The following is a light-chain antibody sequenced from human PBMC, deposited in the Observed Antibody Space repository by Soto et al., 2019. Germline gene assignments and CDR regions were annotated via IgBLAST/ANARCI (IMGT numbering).Light chain of an antibody. J-gene: IGKJ1*01. CDR1: HRVSSY. CDR3: LPDHDDSWT. CDR2: GVS. Sequence: EILMTQSPATLSVSPGESSTRSRIASHRVSSYLAWYQQKPGQAPRLLIYGVSTRANGVPARFSGSGSGTVFTLTVSSLQPEDFATYYCLPDHDDSWTFGQGTKVEIK. V-gene: IGKV3-15*01.